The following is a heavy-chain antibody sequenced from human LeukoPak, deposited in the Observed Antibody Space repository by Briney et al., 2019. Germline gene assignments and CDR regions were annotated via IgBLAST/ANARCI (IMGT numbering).Heavy chain of an antibody. D-gene: IGHD2-21*01. CDR2: IYYSGST. CDR1: GGSISSGDYY. Sequence: SETLSLTCTVSGGSISSGDYYWRWIRQPPGQGLERIGYIYYSGSTYYNPSLKSRVTIAVYTSKTQFSLKLSAVTAADTAVYYCARYHIVVSGDYEVGNWFDPWGQGTLVTVSS. V-gene: IGHV4-30-4*01. J-gene: IGHJ5*02. CDR3: ARYHIVVSGDYEVGNWFDP.